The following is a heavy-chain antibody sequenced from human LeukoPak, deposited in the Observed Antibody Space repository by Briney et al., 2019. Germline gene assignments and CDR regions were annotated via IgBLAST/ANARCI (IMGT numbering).Heavy chain of an antibody. CDR1: GFTFSIYR. CDR2: ISSSSSTI. J-gene: IGHJ4*02. D-gene: IGHD3-22*01. Sequence: PGGSLRLSCAASGFTFSIYRMNWVRQAPGKGLEWVSYISSSSSTIYYADSVKGRFTISRDNAKNSLYLQMNSLRAEDTAVYYCARSIGHFDYWGQGGLVTVSS. CDR3: ARSIGHFDY. V-gene: IGHV3-48*01.